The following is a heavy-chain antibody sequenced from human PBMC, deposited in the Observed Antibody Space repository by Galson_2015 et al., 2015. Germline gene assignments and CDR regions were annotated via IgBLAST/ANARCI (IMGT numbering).Heavy chain of an antibody. CDR1: GYSFTSYW. CDR2: TYPGDSDT. D-gene: IGHD4-17*01. V-gene: IGHV5-51*01. CDR3: AATTTVTTAEYFQH. J-gene: IGHJ1*01. Sequence: QSGAEEKKPGESLKISCTGSGYSFTSYWVGWVRQMPGKGMERMGSTYPGDSDTRYSPSSQGQVTISVDKSISTAYLKWSSLKASDTAMYYCAATTTVTTAEYFQHWGQGTLVTVSS.